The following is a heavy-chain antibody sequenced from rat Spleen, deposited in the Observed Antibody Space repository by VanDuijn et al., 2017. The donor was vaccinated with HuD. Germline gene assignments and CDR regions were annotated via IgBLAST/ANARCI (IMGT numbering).Heavy chain of an antibody. V-gene: IGHV2-43*01. Sequence: QVQLKESGPGLVQPSQTLSLTCTVSGFSLTNYHVSWVRQPPGKGLEWMGVIWTGGSTAYNSSFKSRLSVSRDTSKSQVFLKIYSLQTEDTAIYFCTREGHTMDRATYWFAYWGQGTLVTVSS. CDR3: TREGHTMDRATYWFAY. J-gene: IGHJ3*01. CDR2: IWTGGST. D-gene: IGHD1-9*01. CDR1: GFSLTNYH.